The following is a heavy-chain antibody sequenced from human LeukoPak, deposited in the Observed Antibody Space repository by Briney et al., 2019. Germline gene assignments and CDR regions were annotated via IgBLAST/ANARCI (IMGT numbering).Heavy chain of an antibody. V-gene: IGHV4-59*08. D-gene: IGHD3-16*01. CDR2: IYYSGST. CDR1: GGSISSYY. Sequence: KTSETLSLTCTVSGGSISSYYWSWIRQPPGKGLEWIGCIYYSGSTNYNPSLKSRVTISVDTSKNQFSLKLSSVTAADTAVYYCARHLPLLRLGEFDYWGQGTLVTVSS. J-gene: IGHJ4*02. CDR3: ARHLPLLRLGEFDY.